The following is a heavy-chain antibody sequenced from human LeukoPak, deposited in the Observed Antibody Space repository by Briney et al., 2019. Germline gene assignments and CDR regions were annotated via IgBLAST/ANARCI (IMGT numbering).Heavy chain of an antibody. J-gene: IGHJ6*02. Sequence: SETLSLTCTVSGGSISSYYWSWIRQPPGKGLEWIGYIYYSGSTNYNPSLKSRVTISVDTSKNQFSLKLSSVTAADTAVYYCARDRRGYDYYYYYYGMDVWGQGTMVTVSS. V-gene: IGHV4-59*01. CDR1: GGSISSYY. D-gene: IGHD5-12*01. CDR2: IYYSGST. CDR3: ARDRRGYDYYYYYYGMDV.